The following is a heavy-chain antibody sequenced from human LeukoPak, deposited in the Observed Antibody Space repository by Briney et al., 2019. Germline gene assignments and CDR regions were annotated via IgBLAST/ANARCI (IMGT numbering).Heavy chain of an antibody. CDR1: GFTFDDYG. CDR3: ARGTSGKNVGYFDF. CDR2: INWNGGST. V-gene: IGHV3-20*04. Sequence: GGSLRLSCAASGFTFDDYGMSWVRQAPGKGLEWVSGINWNGGSTGYADSVKGRFTISRDNAKSSLYLQMNNLRAEDTAVYYCARGTSGKNVGYFDFWGQGTLVTVSS. J-gene: IGHJ4*02. D-gene: IGHD3-10*01.